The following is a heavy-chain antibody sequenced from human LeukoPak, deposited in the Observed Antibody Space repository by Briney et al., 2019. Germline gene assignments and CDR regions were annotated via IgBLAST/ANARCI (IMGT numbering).Heavy chain of an antibody. Sequence: GGSLRLSCAASGFTFTSYAMTWVRQAPGKGLEWVSALSGSGGSTYYADSVKGRFTISRDNSKNTLYLQMNSLRADDTAVYYCAKRSGSYGPFDYWGQGILVTISS. V-gene: IGHV3-23*01. CDR3: AKRSGSYGPFDY. CDR1: GFTFTSYA. J-gene: IGHJ4*02. D-gene: IGHD3-10*01. CDR2: LSGSGGST.